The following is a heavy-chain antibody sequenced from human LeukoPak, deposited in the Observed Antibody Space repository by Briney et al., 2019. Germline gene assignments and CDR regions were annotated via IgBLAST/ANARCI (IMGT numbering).Heavy chain of an antibody. Sequence: SETLSLTCTVSGGSIGSYYWSWIRQPAGKGLEWIGRIYTSGSTNYNPSLKSRVTMSVDTSKNQFSLKLSSVTAADTAVYYCARAPLYSGGSGWSIYYFYAMDVWGQGTTVTVSS. CDR1: GGSIGSYY. J-gene: IGHJ6*02. CDR2: IYTSGST. V-gene: IGHV4-4*07. D-gene: IGHD6-19*01. CDR3: ARAPLYSGGSGWSIYYFYAMDV.